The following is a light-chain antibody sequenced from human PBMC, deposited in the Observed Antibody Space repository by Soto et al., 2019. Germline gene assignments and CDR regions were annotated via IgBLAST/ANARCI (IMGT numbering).Light chain of an antibody. CDR2: AAS. J-gene: IGKJ1*01. CDR3: QQTYSTPT. V-gene: IGKV1-39*01. CDR1: RSVSTY. Sequence: IRMTQSPSSLSASVGDRVTITCRAGRSVSTYLNWYYQKPGKAPRLLIYAASTFPGGVPSRFGGSGSGTDVTLTISSLQPEDDGTYYCQQTYSTPTFGQGTKVEIK.